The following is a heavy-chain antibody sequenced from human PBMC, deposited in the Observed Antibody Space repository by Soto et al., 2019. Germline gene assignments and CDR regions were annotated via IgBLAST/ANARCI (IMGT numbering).Heavy chain of an antibody. Sequence: ASVKVSCKASGYIFTAYSTHWVRQAPGQGLEWVGWFNPNSGDTIYAQRFQGRVTLTRDTSISTAYMELYSLRSDDTAVYSCAREASSVISLDYWGQGTLVTVSS. D-gene: IGHD2-21*01. CDR3: AREASSVISLDY. J-gene: IGHJ4*02. CDR1: GYIFTAYS. CDR2: FNPNSGDT. V-gene: IGHV1-2*02.